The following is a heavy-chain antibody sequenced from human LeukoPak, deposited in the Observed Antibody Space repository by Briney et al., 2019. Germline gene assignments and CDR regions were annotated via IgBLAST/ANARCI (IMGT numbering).Heavy chain of an antibody. J-gene: IGHJ5*02. CDR1: GFTFSSYS. D-gene: IGHD3-3*01. CDR3: ARGAPITIFGVVIRFDP. V-gene: IGHV3-48*01. Sequence: GGSLRLSCAASGFTFSSYSMNWVRQAPGKGLEWVSYISSSSSTIYYADSVKGRFTISRDNAKNSLYLQMNSLRAEDTAVYYCARGAPITIFGVVIRFDPWGQGTLVTVSS. CDR2: ISSSSSTI.